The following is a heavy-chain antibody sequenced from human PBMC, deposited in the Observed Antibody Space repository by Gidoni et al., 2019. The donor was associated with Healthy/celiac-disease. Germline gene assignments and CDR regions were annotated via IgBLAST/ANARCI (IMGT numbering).Heavy chain of an antibody. V-gene: IGHV4-38-2*01. D-gene: IGHD7-27*01. CDR2: IYNSGST. CDR3: ARMGTGTFDY. J-gene: IGHJ4*02. Sequence: QVQLQESCPGLVKPSETLSLTCAVSGCSISSGYYWGWIRQPPGKGLEWMGSIYNSGSTYYNPSLKSRVTISVDTSKNQFALKLSSVTAADTAVYYCARMGTGTFDYWGQGTLVTVSS. CDR1: GCSISSGYY.